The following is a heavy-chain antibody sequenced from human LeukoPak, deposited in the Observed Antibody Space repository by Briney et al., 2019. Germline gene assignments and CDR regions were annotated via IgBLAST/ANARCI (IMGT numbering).Heavy chain of an antibody. D-gene: IGHD3-22*01. CDR3: ARGQQGDYYDSSVRARNWFDP. Sequence: PSETLSLTCAVYGGSFSGYYWSWIRQPPGNGLEWIGEINHSGSTNYNPSLKSRVTISVDTSKNQFSLKLSSVTAADTAVYYCARGQQGDYYDSSVRARNWFDPWGQGTLVTVSS. V-gene: IGHV4-34*01. J-gene: IGHJ5*02. CDR2: INHSGST. CDR1: GGSFSGYY.